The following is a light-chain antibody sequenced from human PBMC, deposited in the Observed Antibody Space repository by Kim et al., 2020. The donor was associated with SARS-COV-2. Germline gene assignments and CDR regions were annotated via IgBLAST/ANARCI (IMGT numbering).Light chain of an antibody. CDR3: QKYDTAPWT. J-gene: IGKJ1*01. Sequence: DIQMTQSPSSLSASVGDGVTITCRASKGISNYLAWYQQKPGEAPKLLIYAASTLQFGVSTRFSGSGSGTEFTLTISDLQPEDVATYYCQKYDTAPWTVGHGTKVEIQ. V-gene: IGKV1-27*01. CDR1: KGISNY. CDR2: AAS.